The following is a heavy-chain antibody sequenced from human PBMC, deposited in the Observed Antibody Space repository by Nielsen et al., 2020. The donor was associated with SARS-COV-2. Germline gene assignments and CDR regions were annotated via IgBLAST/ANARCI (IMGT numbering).Heavy chain of an antibody. V-gene: IGHV4-34*01. J-gene: IGHJ5*02. CDR1: GGSFSGYY. CDR2: INHSGST. Sequence: SETLSLTCAVYGGSFSGYYWSWIRQPPGEGLEWIGEINHSGSTNYNPSLKSRVTISVDTSKNQFSLKLSSVTAADTAVYYCARHSRLIIAAAGTRFDPWGQGTLVTVSS. CDR3: ARHSRLIIAAAGTRFDP. D-gene: IGHD6-13*01.